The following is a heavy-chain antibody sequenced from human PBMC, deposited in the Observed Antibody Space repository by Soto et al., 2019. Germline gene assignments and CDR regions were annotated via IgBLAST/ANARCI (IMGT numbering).Heavy chain of an antibody. J-gene: IGHJ4*02. CDR1: GGSISNYY. CDR3: ARDEITGLFDY. D-gene: IGHD2-8*02. V-gene: IGHV4-59*12. CDR2: IYSSGST. Sequence: SETLSLTCTVSGGSISNYYWNWIRQSPGKGLEWIGYIYSSGSTHYNPSLQNRVTISIDTSKNQVSLKLTSVTAADTAVYYCARDEITGLFDYWGQGTLVTVSS.